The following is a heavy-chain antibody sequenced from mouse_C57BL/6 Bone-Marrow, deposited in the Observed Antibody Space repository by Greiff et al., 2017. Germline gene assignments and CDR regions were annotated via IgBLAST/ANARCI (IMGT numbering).Heavy chain of an antibody. CDR2: INPGSGGT. Sequence: QVQLKQSGAELVRPGTSVKVSCKASGYAFTNYLIEWVKQRPGQGLEWIGVINPGSGGTNYNEKFKGKATLTADKSSSTAYMQLSSLTSEDSAVYFCARRYGSSLDYWGQGTTLTVSS. J-gene: IGHJ2*01. D-gene: IGHD1-1*01. V-gene: IGHV1-54*01. CDR3: ARRYGSSLDY. CDR1: GYAFTNYL.